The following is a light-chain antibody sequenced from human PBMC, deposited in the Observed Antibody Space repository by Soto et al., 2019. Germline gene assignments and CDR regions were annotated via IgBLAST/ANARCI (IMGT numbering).Light chain of an antibody. CDR3: SSYTSRDTRV. CDR1: SSDVGGYNF. J-gene: IGLJ1*01. V-gene: IGLV2-14*01. Sequence: QSVLTQPASMSGSPGQWITISCTGTSSDVGGYNFVSWYQQHPDKAPKLMLYEVTKRPSGVSDRFSGSKSGNTASLTISGLQTEDEADYYCSSYTSRDTRVFGTGTKVTVL. CDR2: EVT.